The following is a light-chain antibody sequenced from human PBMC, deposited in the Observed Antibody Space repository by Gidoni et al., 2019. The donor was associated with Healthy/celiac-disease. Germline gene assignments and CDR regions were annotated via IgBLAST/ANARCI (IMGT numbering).Light chain of an antibody. CDR1: QGISSY. CDR3: QQYYSYPRT. CDR2: AAS. J-gene: IGKJ1*01. Sequence: AIRMTQSPSSFSASTGDRVTITCRARQGISSYLAWYQQKPGKAPKLLIYAASTLQSGVPSRFSGSGSGTDFTLTSSCLQSEDFATYYCQQYYSYPRTFGQGTKVEIK. V-gene: IGKV1-8*01.